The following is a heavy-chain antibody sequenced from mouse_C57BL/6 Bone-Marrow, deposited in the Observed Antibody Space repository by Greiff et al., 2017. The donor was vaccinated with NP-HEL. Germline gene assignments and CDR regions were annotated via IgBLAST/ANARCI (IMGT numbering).Heavy chain of an antibody. CDR1: GYTFTDYY. Sequence: VQLKESGPVLVKPGASVKMSCKASGYTFTDYYMNWVKQSHGKSLEWIGVINPYNGGTSYNQKFKGKATLTVDKSSSTAYMELNSLTSEDSAVYYCAGLLHAMDYWGQGTSVTVSS. D-gene: IGHD3-1*01. CDR3: AGLLHAMDY. V-gene: IGHV1-19*01. CDR2: INPYNGGT. J-gene: IGHJ4*01.